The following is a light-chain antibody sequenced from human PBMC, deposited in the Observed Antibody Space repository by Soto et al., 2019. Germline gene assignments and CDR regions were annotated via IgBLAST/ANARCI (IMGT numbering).Light chain of an antibody. CDR3: QQYRSNSF. V-gene: IGKV1-5*01. CDR2: AAS. Sequence: IQMTQSPSTLSASVGDRFTITFRASQNISISLAWYQQKPGKAPKVLIYAASSLESGVPLRFSGNGSGTEFTLTISSLQADDFATYYCQQYRSNSFFGGGTKVDI. J-gene: IGKJ4*01. CDR1: QNISIS.